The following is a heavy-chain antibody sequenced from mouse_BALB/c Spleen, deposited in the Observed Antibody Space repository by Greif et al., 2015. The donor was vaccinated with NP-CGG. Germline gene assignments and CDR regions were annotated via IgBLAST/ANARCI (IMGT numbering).Heavy chain of an antibody. CDR1: GYTFTSYW. D-gene: IGHD1-1*01. J-gene: IGHJ2*01. Sequence: QVQLQQSGAELAKPGASVKMSCKASGYTFTSYWMHWVKQRPGQGLEWIGYINPSTGYTEYNQKFKDKATLTADKSSCTAYMQLSSLTSEDSAVYYCARKGTTVVDYFDYWGQGTTLTASS. CDR2: INPSTGYT. CDR3: ARKGTTVVDYFDY. V-gene: IGHV1-7*01.